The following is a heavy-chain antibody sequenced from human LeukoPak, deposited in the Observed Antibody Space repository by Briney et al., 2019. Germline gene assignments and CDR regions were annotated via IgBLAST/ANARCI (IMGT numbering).Heavy chain of an antibody. D-gene: IGHD1-1*01. CDR2: ISYHGSNK. CDR1: GFTVSSYG. CDR3: AKSRVQGFDP. Sequence: GGSLRLSCAASGFTVSSYGMHWVRQAPGKGLEWVALISYHGSNKYYADSVKGRSTISRDNSKNTLYLQMNSLRAEDTAVYYCAKSRVQGFDPWGQGTLVTVSS. V-gene: IGHV3-30*18. J-gene: IGHJ5*02.